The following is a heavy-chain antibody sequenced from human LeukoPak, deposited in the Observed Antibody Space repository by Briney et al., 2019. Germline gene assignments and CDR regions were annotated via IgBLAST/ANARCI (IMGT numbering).Heavy chain of an antibody. CDR1: GFTFSSYA. V-gene: IGHV3-23*01. D-gene: IGHD1-26*01. CDR2: ISGSGGST. Sequence: GGSLRLSCAASGFTFSSYAMSWVRQAPGKGLEWVPAISGSGGSTYYADSAKGRFTISRDNSKNTLYLQMNSLRAEDTAVYYCARREAVGATTMVDYWGQGTLVTVSS. CDR3: ARREAVGATTMVDY. J-gene: IGHJ4*02.